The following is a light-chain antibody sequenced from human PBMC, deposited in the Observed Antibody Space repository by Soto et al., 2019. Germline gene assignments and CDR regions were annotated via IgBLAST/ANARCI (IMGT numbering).Light chain of an antibody. J-gene: IGLJ1*01. V-gene: IGLV1-40*01. CDR2: GNS. CDR1: RSNIGAGYD. Sequence: QSVLTQPPSVSGAPGQRVTISCTGSRSNIGAGYDVHWYQQLPGTAPKLLIYGNSNRPSGVPDRFSGSQSGASASLAITGLQADDEADYFFQSFDSRLSGSVFGTGTKVTVL. CDR3: QSFDSRLSGSV.